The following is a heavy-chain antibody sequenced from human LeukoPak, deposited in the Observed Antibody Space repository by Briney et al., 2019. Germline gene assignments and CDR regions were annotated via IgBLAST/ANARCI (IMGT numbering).Heavy chain of an antibody. V-gene: IGHV3-74*01. D-gene: IGHD3-16*01. J-gene: IGHJ4*02. CDR1: GFNFSTYW. CDR2: IKTDGSST. Sequence: PGGSLRLSCTASGFNFSTYWMHWVRQVPGKGLVWVSRIKTDGSSTSYADSVKGRFTISRDSAKNKLYLQMNSLRAEDTAVYYCATVSVGVRFDYWGQGALAAVSS. CDR3: ATVSVGVRFDY.